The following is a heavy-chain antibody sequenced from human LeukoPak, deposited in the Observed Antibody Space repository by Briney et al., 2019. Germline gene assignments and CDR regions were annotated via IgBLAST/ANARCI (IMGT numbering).Heavy chain of an antibody. D-gene: IGHD3-16*02. V-gene: IGHV3-23*01. CDR3: AKDHEYSYHYVGSEAFDC. Sequence: PGGSLRLSCAASGFTFSSYAMSWVRQAPGKGLEWVSVVSGSGGRTSYADSVQGRFTISRDNSKNTLYLQMNSLRDEDTAVYYCAKDHEYSYHYVGSEAFDCWGQGTLVTVSS. CDR2: VSGSGGRT. J-gene: IGHJ4*02. CDR1: GFTFSSYA.